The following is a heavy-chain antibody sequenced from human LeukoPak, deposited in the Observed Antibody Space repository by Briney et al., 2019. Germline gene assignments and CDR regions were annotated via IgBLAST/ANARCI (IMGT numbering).Heavy chain of an antibody. Sequence: GASVKVSCKASGYTFSDFHMHWVRQAPGQGLEWMGWINPKSGGTNYAQKFQGRVTMTRDTSISTAYMELSRLRSEDTAVYYCARDFHGSTAGGYGEWDYFDYWGQGTLVTVSS. CDR2: INPKSGGT. D-gene: IGHD5-12*01. CDR1: GYTFSDFH. CDR3: ARDFHGSTAGGYGEWDYFDY. J-gene: IGHJ4*02. V-gene: IGHV1-2*02.